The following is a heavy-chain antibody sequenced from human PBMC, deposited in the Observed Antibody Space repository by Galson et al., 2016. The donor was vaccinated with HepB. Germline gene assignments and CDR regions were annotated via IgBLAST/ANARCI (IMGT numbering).Heavy chain of an antibody. CDR1: GFTFSNYW. V-gene: IGHV3-7*01. Sequence: SLRLSCAASGFTFSNYWMSWVRQAPGKGLEWMANIKKVGSEKYYVDSVKGRVSISRDNAKNSLYLQMSSLRAEDTAVYYCARSLDNGGDALDVWGQGTTVTVSS. J-gene: IGHJ6*02. CDR3: ARSLDNGGDALDV. CDR2: IKKVGSEK. D-gene: IGHD2-2*03.